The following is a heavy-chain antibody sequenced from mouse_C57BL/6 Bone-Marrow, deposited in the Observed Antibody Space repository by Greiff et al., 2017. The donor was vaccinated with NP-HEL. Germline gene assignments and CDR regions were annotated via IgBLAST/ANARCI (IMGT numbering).Heavy chain of an antibody. V-gene: IGHV14-4*01. D-gene: IGHD1-1*01. CDR1: GFNIKDDY. J-gene: IGHJ1*03. Sequence: EVQLVESGAELVRPGASVKLSCTASGFNIKDDYMHWVKQRPEQGLEWIGWIDPENGDTEYASKFQGKATITADTSSNTAYLQLSSLTSEDTAVYYCTTGGSRRDFDVWGTGTTVTVSS. CDR3: TTGGSRRDFDV. CDR2: IDPENGDT.